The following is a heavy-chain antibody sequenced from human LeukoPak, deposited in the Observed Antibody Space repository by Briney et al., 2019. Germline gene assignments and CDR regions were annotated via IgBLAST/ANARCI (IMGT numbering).Heavy chain of an antibody. V-gene: IGHV1-18*01. CDR3: ARGGRYGWFGELFPDPLDY. CDR1: GYTFTSYG. D-gene: IGHD3-10*01. Sequence: GASVKVSCKASGYTFTSYGISWVRQAPGQGLEWMGWISTYNGNTNYAQKLQGRVAMTTDTSTSTAYMELRSLRSDDTAVYYCARGGRYGWFGELFPDPLDYWGQGTLVTVSS. J-gene: IGHJ4*02. CDR2: ISTYNGNT.